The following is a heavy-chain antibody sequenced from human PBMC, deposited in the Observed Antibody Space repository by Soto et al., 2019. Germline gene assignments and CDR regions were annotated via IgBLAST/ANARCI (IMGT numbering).Heavy chain of an antibody. CDR1: GGSFSGYY. Sequence: QVQLQQWGAGLLKPSETLSLTCAVYGGSFSGYYWSWIRQPPGKGLERIGEINHSGSTNYNPSLKSRVTISVDTSKNQFSLKLSSVTAADTAVYYCARGVTIFGVGGGFDPWGQGTLVTVSS. V-gene: IGHV4-34*01. CDR2: INHSGST. D-gene: IGHD3-3*01. CDR3: ARGVTIFGVGGGFDP. J-gene: IGHJ5*02.